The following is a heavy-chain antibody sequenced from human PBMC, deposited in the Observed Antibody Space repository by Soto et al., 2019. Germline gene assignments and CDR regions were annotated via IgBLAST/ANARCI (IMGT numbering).Heavy chain of an antibody. J-gene: IGHJ2*01. Sequence: QVQLVQSGAEVKKPGSSVKVSCKASGGTFSSYAISWVRQAPGQGPEWMGGLIPIFGTANYAQKFQGRVTITADESTSTAYMELSSLRSEDTAVYYCARSLAHDYGGNFGYSYFDLWGRGTLVTVSS. CDR1: GGTFSSYA. CDR3: ARSLAHDYGGNFGYSYFDL. CDR2: LIPIFGTA. D-gene: IGHD4-17*01. V-gene: IGHV1-69*01.